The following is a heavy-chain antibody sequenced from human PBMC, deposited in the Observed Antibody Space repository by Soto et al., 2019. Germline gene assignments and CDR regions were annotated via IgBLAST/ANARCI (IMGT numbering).Heavy chain of an antibody. CDR3: AKSSAGYCTNGVCYISSFDP. V-gene: IGHV3-23*01. Sequence: GGSLRLSCAASGFTFSSYAMSWVRQAPGQGLEWVSAISGSGSNPYYADSVKGRFTISRDNSKNTLYLQMNSLRAEDTALYYCAKSSAGYCTNGVCYISSFDPWGQGTLVTVSS. CDR2: ISGSGSNP. J-gene: IGHJ5*02. D-gene: IGHD2-8*01. CDR1: GFTFSSYA.